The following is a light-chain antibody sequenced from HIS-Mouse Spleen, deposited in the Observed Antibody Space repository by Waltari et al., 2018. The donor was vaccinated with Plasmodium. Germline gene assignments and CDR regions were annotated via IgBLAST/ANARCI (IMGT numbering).Light chain of an antibody. CDR2: EDR. J-gene: IGLJ3*02. CDR3: YSTDSSGNHRV. V-gene: IGLV3-10*01. Sequence: VSPGQTARITCSGDALPKKYAYWYQQKSGQAPVLVIYEDRKRPSGIPWRFSCSSSGTMATLTISGAQVEDEADYYCYSTDSSGNHRVFGGGTKLTVL. CDR1: ALPKKY.